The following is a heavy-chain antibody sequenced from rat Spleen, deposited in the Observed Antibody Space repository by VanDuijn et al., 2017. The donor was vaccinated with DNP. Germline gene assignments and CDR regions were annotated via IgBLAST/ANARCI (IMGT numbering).Heavy chain of an antibody. J-gene: IGHJ4*01. CDR1: GFSFSDSP. CDR2: ISTSGGVT. V-gene: IGHV5-46*01. CDR3: TRDPRRPYAMDV. D-gene: IGHD1-11*01. Sequence: EVQLVESGGGLVQPGRSMKLSCEASGFSFSDSPMAWVRQAPTRGLEWVATISTSGGVTFYRDSVKGRFTLSRDNARNTLYLQMNSLRSEDAATYYCTRDPRRPYAMDVWGQGTSVTVSS.